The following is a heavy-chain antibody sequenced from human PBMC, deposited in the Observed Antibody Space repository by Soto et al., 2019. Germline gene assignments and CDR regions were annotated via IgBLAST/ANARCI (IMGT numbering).Heavy chain of an antibody. J-gene: IGHJ3*02. V-gene: IGHV1-69*01. D-gene: IGHD3-22*01. Sequence: SVKVSCKASGGTFSSYAISWVRQAPGQGLEWMGGIIPIFGTANYAQKFQGRVTITADESTSTAYMELSSLRSEDTAVYYCARLYDSSGYNDAFDIWGQGTMVTVS. CDR2: IIPIFGTA. CDR1: GGTFSSYA. CDR3: ARLYDSSGYNDAFDI.